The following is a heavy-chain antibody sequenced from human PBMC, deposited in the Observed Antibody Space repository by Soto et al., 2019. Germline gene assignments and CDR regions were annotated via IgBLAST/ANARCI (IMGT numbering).Heavy chain of an antibody. CDR2: INHSGST. Sequence: PSETLSLTCAVYGGSFSGYHWSWIRQPPGKGLEWIGEINHSGSTNYNPSLKSRVTISVDTSKNQFSLKLSSVTAADTAVYYCARGRGYGSGSYYSTDYYYGMDVWGQGTTVTAP. CDR1: GGSFSGYH. CDR3: ARGRGYGSGSYYSTDYYYGMDV. J-gene: IGHJ6*02. D-gene: IGHD3-10*01. V-gene: IGHV4-34*01.